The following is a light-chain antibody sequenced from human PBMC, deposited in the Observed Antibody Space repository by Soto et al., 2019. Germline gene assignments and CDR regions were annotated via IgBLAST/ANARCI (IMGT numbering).Light chain of an antibody. V-gene: IGKV3-20*01. CDR3: QQYGSSPWT. CDR2: GAS. J-gene: IGKJ1*01. Sequence: EIVLTQSPGTLSLSPGERATLFCRTSQNVLNYLAWYQQKPGQAPRLLIYGASTRATGIPDTFSGSGSGTDFTLTISRLEPEEFAVYFCQQYGSSPWTFGRGTKVEIK. CDR1: QNVLNY.